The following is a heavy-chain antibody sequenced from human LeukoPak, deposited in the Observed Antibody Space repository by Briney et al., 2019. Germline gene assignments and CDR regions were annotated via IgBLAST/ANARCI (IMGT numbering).Heavy chain of an antibody. CDR2: MNPNSGNT. CDR1: GYTFTSYD. D-gene: IGHD4-17*01. CDR3: ARGDYGDNGVDY. J-gene: IGHJ4*02. Sequence: VASVKVSCKASGYTFTSYDINWVRQATGQGLEWMGWMNPNSGNTGYALKFQGRVTMTRNTSISTAYMELSSLRSEDTAVYYCARGDYGDNGVDYWGQGTLVTVSS. V-gene: IGHV1-8*01.